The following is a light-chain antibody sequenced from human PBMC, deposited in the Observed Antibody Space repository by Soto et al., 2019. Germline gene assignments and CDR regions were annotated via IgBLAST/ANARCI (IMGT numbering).Light chain of an antibody. J-gene: IGLJ1*01. CDR1: SSDVGGYNY. CDR3: SSYTSSSTLV. Sequence: QSVLTQPASVSGSPGQSITISCTGTSSDVGGYNYVSWYQQHPGKAPKLMIYDVSNRPSGVSNRFSGSKSGNTASLTISGLQADDEADYYCSSYTSSSTLVFGPGTKVTVL. CDR2: DVS. V-gene: IGLV2-14*01.